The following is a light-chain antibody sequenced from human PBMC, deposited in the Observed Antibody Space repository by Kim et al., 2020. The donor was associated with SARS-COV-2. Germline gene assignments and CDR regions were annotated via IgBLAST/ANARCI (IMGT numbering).Light chain of an antibody. CDR1: QAISNS. J-gene: IGKJ2*01. V-gene: IGKV1-NL1*01. CDR2: AAS. CDR3: HQYYSTLRT. Sequence: SASGGDRVTITCRASQAISNSLAWYQQKPGKAPKLLLFAASRLESGVPSRLSGSVSGTDYTLTISSLQPEDFATYYCHQYYSTLRTFGQGTKLEI.